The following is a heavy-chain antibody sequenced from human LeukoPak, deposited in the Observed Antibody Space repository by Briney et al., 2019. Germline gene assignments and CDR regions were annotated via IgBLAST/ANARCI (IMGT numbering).Heavy chain of an antibody. Sequence: GGSLRLSCAASGFTVFSNYMTWVRQAPGKGLEWVSVFYSGGSTNYADALKGRFTISRDIPKNTLSLQMNSLRAEDTAVYYCARGRDYDSSGYPHGDYWGHGTLVTVSS. J-gene: IGHJ4*01. CDR1: GFTVFSNY. CDR2: FYSGGST. CDR3: ARGRDYDSSGYPHGDY. V-gene: IGHV3-66*01. D-gene: IGHD3-22*01.